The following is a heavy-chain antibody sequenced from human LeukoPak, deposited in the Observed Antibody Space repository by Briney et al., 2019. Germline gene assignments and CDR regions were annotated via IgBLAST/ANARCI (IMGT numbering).Heavy chain of an antibody. Sequence: SETLSLTCTVSGGSISSSYWSWIRQPPGKGLEWIGYVYYSGTTNYNPSLRGRVTISVDTSKNQFSLKLSSVTAADTAVYCCARLYYYGSEWGQGTLVTVSS. D-gene: IGHD3-10*01. J-gene: IGHJ4*02. V-gene: IGHV4-59*08. CDR3: ARLYYYGSE. CDR2: VYYSGTT. CDR1: GGSISSSY.